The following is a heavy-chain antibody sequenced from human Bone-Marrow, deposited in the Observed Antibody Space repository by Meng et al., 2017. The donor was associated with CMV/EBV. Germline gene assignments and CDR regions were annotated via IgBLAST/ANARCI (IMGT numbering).Heavy chain of an antibody. Sequence: ASGFTFSDYYMSWIRQAPGKGLEWVSNISSSGSTIYYADSVKGRFTISRDNAKNSLYLQMNSLRAEDTAVYYCARDLAAAGTFSGDYWGQGTLVTVSS. CDR3: ARDLAAAGTFSGDY. CDR2: ISSSGSTI. V-gene: IGHV3-11*01. J-gene: IGHJ4*02. CDR1: GFTFSDYY. D-gene: IGHD6-13*01.